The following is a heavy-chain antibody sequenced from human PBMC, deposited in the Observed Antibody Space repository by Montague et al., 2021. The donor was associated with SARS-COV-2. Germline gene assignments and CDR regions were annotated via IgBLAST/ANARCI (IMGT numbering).Heavy chain of an antibody. CDR2: LFYSVNT. D-gene: IGHD3-3*01. V-gene: IGHV4-39*01. CDR1: GGSISSSDNY. Sequence: SETLSLTCTVSGGSISSSDNYWGWIRQPPGKGLEWIGSLFYSVNTYYNPSLKSSVTISVDTSKSQFSLKLSSVTAADTAVYYCARTNYDFWRGHQRGGAFDIWGQGTMVTVSS. J-gene: IGHJ3*02. CDR3: ARTNYDFWRGHQRGGAFDI.